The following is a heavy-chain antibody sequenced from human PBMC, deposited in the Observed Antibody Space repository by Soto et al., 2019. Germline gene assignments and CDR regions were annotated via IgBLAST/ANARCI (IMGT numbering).Heavy chain of an antibody. V-gene: IGHV1-69*18. CDR3: ASESGRTIAMDV. J-gene: IGHJ6*01. Sequence: QVQAVQSGAAVKKPGSSVKVYCKASGGTFSSYVISWVRQAPGQGLEWMGRIIPIFGTADYAQKFQGRVTIRADASTRTASMELSSLRSEDTAVYYCASESGRTIAMDVLGQGATSTVSA. CDR1: GGTFSSYV. CDR2: IIPIFGTA. D-gene: IGHD2-8*01.